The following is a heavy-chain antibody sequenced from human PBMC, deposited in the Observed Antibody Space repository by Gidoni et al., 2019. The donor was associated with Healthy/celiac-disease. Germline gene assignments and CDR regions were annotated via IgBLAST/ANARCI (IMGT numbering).Heavy chain of an antibody. CDR2: MNPNSGKP. J-gene: IGHJ4*02. CDR3: ARGAGGSSGWYPNY. Sequence: QVQLVQSGAEVKKPGASVQVSCKASGYTFTSYDINWVRQATGQGLEWMGWMNPNSGKPAYAQKFQGRVTMTRNTSISTAYMELSSLRSEDTAVYYCARGAGGSSGWYPNYWGQGTLVTVSS. V-gene: IGHV1-8*01. CDR1: GYTFTSYD. D-gene: IGHD6-19*01.